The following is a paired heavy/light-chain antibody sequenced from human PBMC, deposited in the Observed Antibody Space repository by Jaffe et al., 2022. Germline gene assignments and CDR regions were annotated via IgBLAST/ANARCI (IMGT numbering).Light chain of an antibody. CDR1: SSDIGGYNY. J-gene: IGLJ2*01. Sequence: QSALTQPASVSGSPGQSITISCTGSSSDIGGYNYISWYQQHPGKAPKLMIFDVSKRPSGVSNRFSASKSGNTASLTISGLQAEDEADYYCSSYTSSSTVIFGGGTKLTVL. CDR3: SSYTSSSTVI. CDR2: DVS. V-gene: IGLV2-14*03.
Heavy chain of an antibody. CDR1: GYSIGSAYY. CDR2: FYHGGST. Sequence: QVQLQESGPGLVKPSETVSLTCAVSGYSIGSAYYWGWIRQPPGKGLEWIGTFYHGGSTYFNPSLESRVTISLETSKNQFSLELRSVTAADTAVYFCGRGIVGATGGFDYWGQGTLVTVSS. J-gene: IGHJ4*02. D-gene: IGHD1-26*01. CDR3: GRGIVGATGGFDY. V-gene: IGHV4-38-2*01.